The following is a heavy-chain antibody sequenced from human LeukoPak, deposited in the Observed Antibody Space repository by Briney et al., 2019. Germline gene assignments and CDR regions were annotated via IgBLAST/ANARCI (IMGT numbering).Heavy chain of an antibody. CDR1: GYTFTGYY. Sequence: ASVKVFCKASGYTFTGYYMHWVRQAPGRGLEWMGWINPNSGGTNYAQKFQGRVTMTRDTSISTAYMELSRLRSDDTAVYYCARGRWVVWNYGDYWGQGTLVTVSS. CDR3: ARGRWVVWNYGDY. J-gene: IGHJ4*02. CDR2: INPNSGGT. V-gene: IGHV1-2*02. D-gene: IGHD1-7*01.